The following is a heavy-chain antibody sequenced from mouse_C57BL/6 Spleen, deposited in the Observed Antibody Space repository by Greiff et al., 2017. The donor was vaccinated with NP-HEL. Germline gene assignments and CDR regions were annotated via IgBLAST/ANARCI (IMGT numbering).Heavy chain of an antibody. CDR1: GYTFTSYW. D-gene: IGHD1-1*01. CDR3: ARWYYGSFFDY. Sequence: VQLQQSGAELVRPGSSVKLSCKASGYTFTSYWMHWVKQRPIQGLEWIGNIDPSDSETHYNQKFKDKATLTVDKSSSTAYMQLSSLTSEDSAVYYCARWYYGSFFDYWGQGTTLTVSS. J-gene: IGHJ2*01. V-gene: IGHV1-52*01. CDR2: IDPSDSET.